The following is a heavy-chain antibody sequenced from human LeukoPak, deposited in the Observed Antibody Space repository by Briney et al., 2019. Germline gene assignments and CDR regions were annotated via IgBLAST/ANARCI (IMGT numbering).Heavy chain of an antibody. J-gene: IGHJ4*02. Sequence: GGSLRLSCAASGFTFSSYAMSWVRQAPGKGLEWVSAISGSGGSTYYADSVKGRFTISRDNSKNTLYLQMNSLRAEDTAVYYCAKDTYYYDSSGYYYEHFDYWGQGTLVTVSS. CDR1: GFTFSSYA. V-gene: IGHV3-23*01. CDR2: ISGSGGST. D-gene: IGHD3-22*01. CDR3: AKDTYYYDSSGYYYEHFDY.